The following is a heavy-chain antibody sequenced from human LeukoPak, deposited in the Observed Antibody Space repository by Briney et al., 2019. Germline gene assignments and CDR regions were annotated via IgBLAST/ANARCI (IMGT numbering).Heavy chain of an antibody. V-gene: IGHV4-38-2*02. CDR2: IYHSGST. J-gene: IGHJ5*02. CDR3: ARCPYSSGWVIPPPPNWFDP. D-gene: IGHD6-19*01. CDR1: GYSITSGYY. Sequence: SETLSLTCTVSGYSITSGYYWGWIRQPPGKGLEWIGTIYHSGSTYYNPSLKSRVTISVDTSKNQFSLKLSSVTAADTAVYYCARCPYSSGWVIPPPPNWFDPWGQGTLVTVSS.